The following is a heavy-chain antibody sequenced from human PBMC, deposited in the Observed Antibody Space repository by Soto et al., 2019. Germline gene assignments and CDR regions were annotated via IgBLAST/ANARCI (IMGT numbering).Heavy chain of an antibody. D-gene: IGHD2-15*01. V-gene: IGHV5-51*01. CDR1: GYSFSSYW. J-gene: IGHJ5*02. CDR3: AEQGTPPDIKTCSAP. CDR2: IYPGDSDT. Sequence: GAALKISGKGSGYSFSSYWIGWVRQMPGKGLEWMGIIYPGDSDTRYSPSFQGQVTISADKSISPAYLQWTSLKASDTAMYYCAEQGTPPDIKTCSAPWGQGTSVTVS.